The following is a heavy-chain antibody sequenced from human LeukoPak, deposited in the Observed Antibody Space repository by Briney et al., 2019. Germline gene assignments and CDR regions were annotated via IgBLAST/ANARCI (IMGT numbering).Heavy chain of an antibody. D-gene: IGHD5-12*01. V-gene: IGHV1-18*01. CDR3: ARVRGYSGYHFDY. CDR1: GYTFTNYG. CDR2: ISGYNGNT. J-gene: IGHJ4*02. Sequence: ASVKVSCKASGYTFTNYGFSWVRQAPGQGLEWMGWISGYNGNTNNAQKLQGRVTMTTDTSTSTAYMELRSLRPDDTAVYYCARVRGYSGYHFDYWGQGTLVTVSS.